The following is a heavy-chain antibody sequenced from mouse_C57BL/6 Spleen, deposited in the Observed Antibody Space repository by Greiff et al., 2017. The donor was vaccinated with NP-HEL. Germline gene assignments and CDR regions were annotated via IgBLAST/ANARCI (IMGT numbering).Heavy chain of an antibody. J-gene: IGHJ3*01. Sequence: VKLVESGPELVKPGASVKISCKASGYAFSSSWMNWVKQRPGKGLEWIGRIYPGDGDTNYNGKFKGKATLTADKSSSTAYMQLSSLTSEDSAVYFCARSHDFYGSPFAYWGQGTLVTVSA. CDR2: IYPGDGDT. CDR3: ARSHDFYGSPFAY. CDR1: GYAFSSSW. V-gene: IGHV1-82*01. D-gene: IGHD1-1*01.